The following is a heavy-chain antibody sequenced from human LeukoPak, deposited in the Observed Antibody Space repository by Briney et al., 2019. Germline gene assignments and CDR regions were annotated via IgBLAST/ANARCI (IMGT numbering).Heavy chain of an antibody. Sequence: GASVKVSCKASGYNFFTYGITWVRQAPGQGLEWMGWISPHNGNADYAQKFQDRVIMTTDTSTNTAFMEVRSLRSDDTAMYYCARERAHNQDFWSGWYNYYGMDVWGQGTTVTVSS. J-gene: IGHJ6*02. D-gene: IGHD3-3*01. CDR3: ARERAHNQDFWSGWYNYYGMDV. CDR2: ISPHNGNA. V-gene: IGHV1-18*01. CDR1: GYNFFTYG.